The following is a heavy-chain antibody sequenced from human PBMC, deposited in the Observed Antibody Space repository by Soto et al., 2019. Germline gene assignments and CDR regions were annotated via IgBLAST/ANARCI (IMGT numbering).Heavy chain of an antibody. V-gene: IGHV2-5*02. D-gene: IGHD2-21*02. CDR3: VQSRCGGDCLQSYSSHSYYGLDV. Sequence: QITLKESGPTLVKPTQTLTLTCTFSGFSLSTTGVGVGWIRQPPGKALEWLALIYWDDDKRYNPSLNSRLTTTKDTSNNQVVLAMPNVDPVDPATYYCVQSRCGGDCLQSYSSHSYYGLDVWGQGTTVTVSS. CDR2: IYWDDDK. CDR1: GFSLSTTGVG. J-gene: IGHJ6*02.